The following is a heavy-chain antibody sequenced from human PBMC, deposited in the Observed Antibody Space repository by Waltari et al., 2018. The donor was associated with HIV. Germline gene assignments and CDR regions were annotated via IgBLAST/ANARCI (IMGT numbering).Heavy chain of an antibody. CDR3: ARGTVTTPDGFDI. Sequence: QVPLVQPGAEVKKPGASVEGSCKASGYTSNGYNIHWVRQAPGQGLEWMGRVNPNSGGTTDAKNFQGSVTMTRDTSISTAYMELSRLRSDDTAVYYCARGTVTTPDGFDIWGQGTMVTVSS. J-gene: IGHJ3*02. CDR2: VNPNSGGT. CDR1: GYTSNGYN. D-gene: IGHD4-17*01. V-gene: IGHV1-2*06.